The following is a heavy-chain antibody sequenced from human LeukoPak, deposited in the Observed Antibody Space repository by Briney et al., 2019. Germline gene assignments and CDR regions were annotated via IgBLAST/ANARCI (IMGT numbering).Heavy chain of an antibody. CDR3: ASQYYDFWSGYFDY. CDR2: IYSGGST. J-gene: IGHJ4*02. CDR1: GFTVSSNY. D-gene: IGHD3-3*01. V-gene: IGHV3-53*01. Sequence: GGSLRLSCAASGFTVSSNYMSWVRQASGKGLEWVSVIYSGGSTYYADSVKGRFTISRDNSKNTLYLQMNSLGAEDTAVYYCASQYYDFWSGYFDYWGQGTLVTVSS.